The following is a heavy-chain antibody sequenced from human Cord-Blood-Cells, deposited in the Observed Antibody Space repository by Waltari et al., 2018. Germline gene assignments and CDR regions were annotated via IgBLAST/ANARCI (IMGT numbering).Heavy chain of an antibody. J-gene: IGHJ1*01. D-gene: IGHD3-22*01. CDR3: ASITHYYDSSGYYEYFQH. Sequence: QVQLQQWGAGLLKPSETLSLTCAVYGGSFSGYYWSWIRQPPGKGLEWIGEINHSGSTNYNPSLKSRVTISVDTSKNQFSLKLSSVTAADTAVYYYASITHYYDSSGYYEYFQHWGQGTLVTVSS. V-gene: IGHV4-34*01. CDR1: GGSFSGYY. CDR2: INHSGST.